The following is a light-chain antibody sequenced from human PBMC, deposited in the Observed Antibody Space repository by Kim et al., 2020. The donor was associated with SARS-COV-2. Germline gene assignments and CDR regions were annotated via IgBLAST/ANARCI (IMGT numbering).Light chain of an antibody. CDR2: AKD. Sequence: ALGQTGRITCQGDSLRRYDPGWYQHKPGQAPVLVIYAKDQRPSGIPDRFSGSTSGTTAALTITGAQAEDGADYYCSSRDISGDLWVFGGGTQLTVL. J-gene: IGLJ3*02. CDR1: SLRRYD. V-gene: IGLV3-19*01. CDR3: SSRDISGDLWV.